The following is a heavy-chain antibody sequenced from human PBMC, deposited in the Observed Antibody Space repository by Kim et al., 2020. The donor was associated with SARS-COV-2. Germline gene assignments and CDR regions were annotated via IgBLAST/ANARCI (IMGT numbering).Heavy chain of an antibody. J-gene: IGHJ4*02. V-gene: IGHV3-30*18. CDR3: AKGGGYFDY. CDR2: ISYDGSNK. D-gene: IGHD3-10*01. Sequence: GGSLRLSCAASGFTFSSYGMHWVRQAPGKGLEWVAVISYDGSNKYYADSVKGRFTISRDNSKNTLYLQMNSLRAEDTAVYYCAKGGGYFDYWGQGTLVTVSS. CDR1: GFTFSSYG.